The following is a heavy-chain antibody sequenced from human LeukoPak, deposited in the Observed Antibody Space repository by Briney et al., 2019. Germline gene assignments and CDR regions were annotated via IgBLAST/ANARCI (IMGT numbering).Heavy chain of an antibody. D-gene: IGHD6-13*01. CDR2: IIPILGIA. V-gene: IGHV1-69*04. CDR1: GGTFSSYA. J-gene: IGHJ4*02. Sequence: GASVKVSCKASGGTFSSYAISWVRQAPGQGLEWMGRIIPILGIANYAQKFQGRVTITADKSTSTAYMELSSLRSEDTAVYYCARDPAAAAQGGPDWGQGTLVTVSS. CDR3: ARDPAAAAQGGPD.